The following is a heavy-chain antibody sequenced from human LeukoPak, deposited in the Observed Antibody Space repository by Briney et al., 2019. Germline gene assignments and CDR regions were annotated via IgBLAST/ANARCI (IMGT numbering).Heavy chain of an antibody. CDR2: INPNSGGT. V-gene: IGHV1-2*02. D-gene: IGHD2-2*02. Sequence: ASVKVSCKASGYTFTGYYMHWVRQAPGQGLEWMGWINPNSGGTNYAQKFQGRVTMTRDTSISTAYMELSRPRSDDTAVYYCARVKFVVVPAAIGSGCYGMDAWGQGTTVTVSS. CDR3: ARVKFVVVPAAIGSGCYGMDA. CDR1: GYTFTGYY. J-gene: IGHJ6*02.